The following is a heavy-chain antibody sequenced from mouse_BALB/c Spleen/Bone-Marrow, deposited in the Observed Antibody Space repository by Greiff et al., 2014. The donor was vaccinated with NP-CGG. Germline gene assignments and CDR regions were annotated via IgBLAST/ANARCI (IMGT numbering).Heavy chain of an antibody. Sequence: VQLQQSGAELVKPGAPVKLSCKASGYTFTSYYMYWVKQRPGQGLEWIGEINPSNGGTNFNEKFKSKATLTVDKSSSTAYMQLSSLTSEDSAVYYCTRSDGYYVPHWYFDVWGAGTSVTVSS. CDR1: GYTFTSYY. V-gene: IGHV1S81*02. D-gene: IGHD2-3*01. J-gene: IGHJ1*01. CDR2: INPSNGGT. CDR3: TRSDGYYVPHWYFDV.